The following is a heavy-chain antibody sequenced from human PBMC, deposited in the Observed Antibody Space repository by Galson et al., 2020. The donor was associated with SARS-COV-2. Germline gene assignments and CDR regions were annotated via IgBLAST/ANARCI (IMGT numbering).Heavy chain of an antibody. Sequence: ASVKVSCKASGYSFTGYYLHWLRQAPGHGLEWMGWINPNSGGTNYAQKFQGRVTMTRDTASRTAYMELNSLRSDDTAVYYCARVGVGVTPKYYYYGMDDWGQGTTVSVSS. CDR1: GYSFTGYY. J-gene: IGHJ6*02. D-gene: IGHD1-26*01. CDR2: INPNSGGT. CDR3: ARVGVGVTPKYYYYGMDD. V-gene: IGHV1-2*02.